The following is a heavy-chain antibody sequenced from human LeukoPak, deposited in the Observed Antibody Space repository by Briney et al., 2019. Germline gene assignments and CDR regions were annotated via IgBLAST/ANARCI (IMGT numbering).Heavy chain of an antibody. CDR3: ARASGYCSSTSCYTFDY. CDR2: IYHSGST. J-gene: IGHJ4*02. CDR1: GGSISSGGYS. Sequence: SQTLSLTCAVSGGSISSGGYSWSWLRQPPGKGLEWIGYIYHSGSTYYNPSLKSRVTISVNRSKNQFSLKLSSVTAADTAVYYCARASGYCSSTSCYTFDYWGQGTLVTVSS. D-gene: IGHD2-2*02. V-gene: IGHV4-30-2*01.